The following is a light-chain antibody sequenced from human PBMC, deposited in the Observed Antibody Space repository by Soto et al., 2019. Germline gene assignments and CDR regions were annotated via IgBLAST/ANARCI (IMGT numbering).Light chain of an antibody. J-gene: IGKJ5*01. Sequence: DFELTQSPSSLSAFVGDRVSISCRASQSISKFLSWYQQRPGTAPKLLIYAASSLESGVPSRFSGSGSGTDFTLTISSLQPEDFATYYCQQNYNTPITFGQGTLLEIK. CDR3: QQNYNTPIT. CDR1: QSISKF. V-gene: IGKV1-39*01. CDR2: AAS.